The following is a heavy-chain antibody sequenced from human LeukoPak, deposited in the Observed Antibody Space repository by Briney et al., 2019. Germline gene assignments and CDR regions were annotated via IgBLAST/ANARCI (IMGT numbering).Heavy chain of an antibody. J-gene: IGHJ4*02. V-gene: IGHV3-74*01. CDR1: GFTFSNYW. Sequence: GGSLRLSCAASGFTFSNYWVHWVHQAPGKGLVWVSRINSDGSSTNYADSVKGRFTISRDNAKNTLYLQMNSLRAEDTAVYYCAREDGSSGWYYFDYWGQGTLVTVSS. CDR3: AREDGSSGWYYFDY. D-gene: IGHD6-19*01. CDR2: INSDGSST.